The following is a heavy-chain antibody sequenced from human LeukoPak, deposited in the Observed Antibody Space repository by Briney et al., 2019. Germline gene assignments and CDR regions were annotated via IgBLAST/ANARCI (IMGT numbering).Heavy chain of an antibody. CDR2: IYASGST. Sequence: KPSETLSLTCTVSGGSISSYYWSWIRQPAGKGLEWIGHIYASGSTNYNPSLKSRVTMSVDTSKNQFSLKLSSVTAADTAVYYCAKGGGYEAQYYYYYLDVWGKGTTVTISS. V-gene: IGHV4-4*07. D-gene: IGHD5-12*01. J-gene: IGHJ6*03. CDR3: AKGGGYEAQYYYYYLDV. CDR1: GGSISSYY.